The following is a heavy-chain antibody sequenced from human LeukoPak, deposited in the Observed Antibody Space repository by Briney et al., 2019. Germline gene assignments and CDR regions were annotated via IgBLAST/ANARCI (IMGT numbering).Heavy chain of an antibody. Sequence: PSQTLSLTCTVSGGSISSGSYYWSWIRQPAGKGLEWIGRIYTSGSTNYNPSLKSRVTISVDTSKNQFSLKLSSVTAADTAVYYRARALRASWGRYYYYYIDVWGKGTTVTVSS. CDR2: IYTSGST. CDR3: ARALRASWGRYYYYYIDV. V-gene: IGHV4-61*02. D-gene: IGHD2-2*01. CDR1: GGSISSGSYY. J-gene: IGHJ6*03.